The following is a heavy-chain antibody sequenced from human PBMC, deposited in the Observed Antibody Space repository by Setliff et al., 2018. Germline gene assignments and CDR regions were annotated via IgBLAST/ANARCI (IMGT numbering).Heavy chain of an antibody. V-gene: IGHV3-23*01. CDR3: VKDQGVGATTVDY. Sequence: GGSLRLSCAASGFTFSSYVMNWVRQAPGKGLEWVSAISGSGSRTYYADSVRGLFTISRDNSKNALYLQMNSLRAEDTAVYYCVKDQGVGATTVDYWGQGTLVTVSS. CDR2: ISGSGSRT. D-gene: IGHD1-26*01. CDR1: GFTFSSYV. J-gene: IGHJ4*02.